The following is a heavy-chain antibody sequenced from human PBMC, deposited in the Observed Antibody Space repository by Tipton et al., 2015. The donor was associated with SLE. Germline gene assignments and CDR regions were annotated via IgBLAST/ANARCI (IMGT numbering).Heavy chain of an antibody. D-gene: IGHD2-2*01. V-gene: IGHV4-39*07. Sequence: TLSLTCTVSGDSVTNQIFYWGWIRQPPGGGLEWIGTIYSSGRTDYNPSLRSRVTVSRDTPKNQVSLRLTSLTAADTAVYFCARHGYGPAATSYYFDSWGQGTLVTVSS. CDR2: IYSSGRT. J-gene: IGHJ4*02. CDR1: GDSVTNQIFY. CDR3: ARHGYGPAATSYYFDS.